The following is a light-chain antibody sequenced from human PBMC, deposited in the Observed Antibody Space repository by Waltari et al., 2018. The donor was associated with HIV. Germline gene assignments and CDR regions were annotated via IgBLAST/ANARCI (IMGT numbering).Light chain of an antibody. CDR1: QGFSNF. Sequence: DIQLTQSPSSLSASVGDTVTITCRVRQGFSNFLNCYRLKPGKAPKFLIYSASNLQSGVPSRFSGSGSGTEISLTISRLQPEDVASYSGQRTYNAPITFGPGTKVQIE. J-gene: IGKJ3*01. V-gene: IGKV1-27*01. CDR3: QRTYNAPIT. CDR2: SAS.